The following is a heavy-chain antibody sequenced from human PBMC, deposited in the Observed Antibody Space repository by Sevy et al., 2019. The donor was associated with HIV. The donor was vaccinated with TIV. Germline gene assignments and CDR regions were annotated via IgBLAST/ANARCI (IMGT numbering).Heavy chain of an antibody. Sequence: GGSLRLSCAASGFSFSKYWMSWVRQAPGKGLEWVANIKEDGSQKNYLESVKGRFTIPRDNARNLLYLQMNNLRADDTAVYYCARGPDILSGYPSHYFDYWGQGTLVTVSS. J-gene: IGHJ4*02. CDR3: ARGPDILSGYPSHYFDY. D-gene: IGHD3-9*01. CDR1: GFSFSKYW. V-gene: IGHV3-7*01. CDR2: IKEDGSQK.